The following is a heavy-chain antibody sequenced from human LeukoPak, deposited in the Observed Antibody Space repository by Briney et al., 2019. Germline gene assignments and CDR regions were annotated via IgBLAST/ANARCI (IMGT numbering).Heavy chain of an antibody. D-gene: IGHD7-27*01. J-gene: IGHJ4*02. CDR1: GGSISSYY. V-gene: IGHV4-59*01. CDR3: ARSPGAPFDY. Sequence: AETLSLTCTVSGGSISSYYWSWIRQPPGKGLEWIGYIYFRGTTNYHPSIKSRVTISVDTSKNQFSLKLTSVTTADTAVYYCARSPGAPFDYWGQGSLVTVSS. CDR2: IYFRGTT.